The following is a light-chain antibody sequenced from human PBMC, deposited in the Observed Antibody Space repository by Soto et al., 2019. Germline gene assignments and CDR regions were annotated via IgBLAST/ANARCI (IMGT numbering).Light chain of an antibody. CDR3: QTWVTGIVV. J-gene: IGLJ2*01. Sequence: QPVLTQSPSASASLRASVKLTCTLSSGHSNYAIAWHQQQPEKGPRYLMKLNSDGSHSKGDGIPDRFSGSSSGAERYLTISSLQSEDEADYYCQTWVTGIVVFGGGTKLTVL. CDR2: LNSDGSH. V-gene: IGLV4-69*01. CDR1: SGHSNYA.